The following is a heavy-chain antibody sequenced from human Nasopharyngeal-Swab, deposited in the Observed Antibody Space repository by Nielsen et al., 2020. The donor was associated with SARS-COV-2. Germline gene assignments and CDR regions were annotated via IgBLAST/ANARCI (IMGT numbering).Heavy chain of an antibody. CDR3: ARDRRDVDNQ. J-gene: IGHJ4*02. V-gene: IGHV3-53*01. CDR2: MYAGGDI. D-gene: IGHD5-24*01. Sequence: GESLKISCADSGFDVSGNYMSWFRQAPGKGLEWVSVMYAGGDIYYADSVKGRFTISRDSSKNTLYLQMNSLRVEDTALYYCARDRRDVDNQWGQGTLVTVSS. CDR1: GFDVSGNY.